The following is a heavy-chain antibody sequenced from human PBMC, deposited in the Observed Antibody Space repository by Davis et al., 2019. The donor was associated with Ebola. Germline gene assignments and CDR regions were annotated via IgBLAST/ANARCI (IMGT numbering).Heavy chain of an antibody. CDR2: ISSSGSTI. Sequence: GESLKISCAASGFTFSDYYMSWIRQAPGKGLEWVSYISSSGSTIYYADSVKGRFTISRDNAENSLYLQMNSLRVEDTAVYYCARRSEGSDWLIDYWGQGTLVTASS. CDR3: ARRSEGSDWLIDY. D-gene: IGHD2-21*02. V-gene: IGHV3-11*04. CDR1: GFTFSDYY. J-gene: IGHJ4*02.